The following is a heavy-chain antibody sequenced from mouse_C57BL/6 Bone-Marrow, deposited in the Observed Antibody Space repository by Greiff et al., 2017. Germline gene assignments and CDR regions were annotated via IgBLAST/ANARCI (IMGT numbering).Heavy chain of an antibody. Sequence: EVQRVESGGGLVQPKGSLKLSCAASGFSFNTYAMNWVRQAPGKGLEWVARIRSKSNNYATSYADSVKDRFTISRDDSESMLYLQMNNLKTENTAMYYCVRLYDGCPVWGTGTTVTVSS. CDR1: GFSFNTYA. V-gene: IGHV10-1*01. CDR2: IRSKSNNYAT. J-gene: IGHJ1*03. CDR3: VRLYDGCPV. D-gene: IGHD2-3*01.